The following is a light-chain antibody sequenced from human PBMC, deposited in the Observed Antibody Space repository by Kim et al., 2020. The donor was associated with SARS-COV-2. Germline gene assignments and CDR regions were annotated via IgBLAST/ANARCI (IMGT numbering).Light chain of an antibody. CDR3: SSYTSSSPLYV. CDR1: SSDVGGYNY. V-gene: IGLV2-14*01. Sequence: QSALTQPASVSGSPGQSITISCTGTSSDVGGYNYVSWYQQHPGKAPKLMIYDVSKRPSGVSNRFSGSKSGNTASLTISGLQADDEADYYCSSYTSSSPLYVFGTGTKVTVL. CDR2: DVS. J-gene: IGLJ1*01.